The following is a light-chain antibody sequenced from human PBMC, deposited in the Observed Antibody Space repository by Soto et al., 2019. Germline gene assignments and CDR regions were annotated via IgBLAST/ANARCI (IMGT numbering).Light chain of an antibody. CDR1: QSIDNY. CDR2: APS. CDR3: HQSYRSPET. Sequence: DIQMTQSPSSLSASVGDRVTITCRASQSIDNYLKWYQQKPGKAPNLLIYAPSTLLSGVPSRFSGRGSGTHFTLTISSLQPEDFANYYWHQSYRSPETFGQGTKVEIK. J-gene: IGKJ1*01. V-gene: IGKV1-39*01.